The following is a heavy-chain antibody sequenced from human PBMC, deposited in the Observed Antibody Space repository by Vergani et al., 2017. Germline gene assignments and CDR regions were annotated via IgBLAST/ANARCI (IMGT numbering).Heavy chain of an antibody. Sequence: QVQLVESGGGVVQPGSSLSLLCAPSVLTFSSYSTHWVRQAPGKGLECVAVISYEGSNKDYADSVKGRFTITRDNSKNALCLQMNSLRAEDTAVYYSAKDPSSPTVTSDDYYYYGMDVWGKGTTVTVSS. CDR3: AKDPSSPTVTSDDYYYYGMDV. V-gene: IGHV3-30*18. CDR2: ISYEGSNK. D-gene: IGHD4-11*01. CDR1: VLTFSSYS. J-gene: IGHJ6*04.